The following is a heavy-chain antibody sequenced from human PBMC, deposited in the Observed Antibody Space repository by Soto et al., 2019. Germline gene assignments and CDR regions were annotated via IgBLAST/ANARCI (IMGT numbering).Heavy chain of an antibody. CDR2: ISYDGSKR. J-gene: IGHJ4*02. D-gene: IGHD3-3*01. V-gene: IGHV3-30*18. CDR3: AKDQTLKDYDFWSGYYSRFHN. CDR1: GFTFSNYV. Sequence: QVQLVESGGGLVQPGRSLRLSCAASGFTFSNYVMHWVRQAPGKGLEWVAIISYDGSKRSFVDSVKGRFTVSRDNSKNTPYLQMNSLRPEHTAVYFCAKDQTLKDYDFWSGYYSRFHNWGQVTLVTVSS.